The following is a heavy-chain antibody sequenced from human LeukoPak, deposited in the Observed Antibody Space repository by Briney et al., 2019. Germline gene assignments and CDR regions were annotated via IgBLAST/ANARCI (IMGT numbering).Heavy chain of an antibody. D-gene: IGHD6-19*01. CDR1: GGSFSGYY. CDR3: ARGPVAGGY. V-gene: IGHV4-34*01. Sequence: PSETMSLSCAVYGGSFSGYYWSWIRQPPGKGLEWIGEINHSGSTNYNPSLKSRVTISVDTSKNQFSLKLSSVTAADTAVYYCARGPVAGGYWGQGTLVTVSS. CDR2: INHSGST. J-gene: IGHJ4*02.